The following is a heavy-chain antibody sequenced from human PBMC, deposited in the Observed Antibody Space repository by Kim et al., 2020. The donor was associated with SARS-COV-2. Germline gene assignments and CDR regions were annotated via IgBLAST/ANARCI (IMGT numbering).Heavy chain of an antibody. CDR2: IRSKTNNYAT. V-gene: IGHV3-73*01. CDR1: GFSFSGSA. D-gene: IGHD6-19*01. CDR3: ARIGDVSGGYSSGWD. Sequence: GGSLRLSCAASGFSFSGSAIHWVRQASGRGLEWVGRIRSKTNNYATAYDASVKGRFTISREDSNNMAYLQMNSLKTEDTAVYYCARIGDVSGGYSSGWDWGQGTLVTVSS. J-gene: IGHJ4*02.